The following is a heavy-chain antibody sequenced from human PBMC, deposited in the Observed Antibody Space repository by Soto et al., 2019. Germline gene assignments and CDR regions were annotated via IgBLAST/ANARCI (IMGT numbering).Heavy chain of an antibody. CDR2: ISSSSSTI. V-gene: IGHV3-48*02. Sequence: GGSLRLSCAASGFTFSSYSMNWVRQAPGKGLEWVSYISSSSSTIYYADSVKGRFTISRDNAKNSLYLQMNSLRDEDTAVYYWARELSSLGLFDYWGQGTLVTRSS. J-gene: IGHJ4*02. D-gene: IGHD1-26*01. CDR1: GFTFSSYS. CDR3: ARELSSLGLFDY.